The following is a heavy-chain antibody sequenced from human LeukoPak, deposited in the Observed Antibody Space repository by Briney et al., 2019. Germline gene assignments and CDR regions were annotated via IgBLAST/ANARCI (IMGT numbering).Heavy chain of an antibody. CDR3: ARDYRYYDSSGYYSNWFDP. Sequence: ASVKVSCKASGYTFTSYGISWVRQAPGQGLEWMGWISAYNGNTNYAQKLQGRVTTTTDTSTSTAYMELRSLRSDDTAVYYCARDYRYYDSSGYYSNWFDPWGQGTLVTVSS. V-gene: IGHV1-18*01. J-gene: IGHJ5*02. CDR1: GYTFTSYG. CDR2: ISAYNGNT. D-gene: IGHD3-22*01.